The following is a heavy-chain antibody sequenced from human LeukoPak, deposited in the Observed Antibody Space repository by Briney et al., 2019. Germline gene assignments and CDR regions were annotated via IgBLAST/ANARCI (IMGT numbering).Heavy chain of an antibody. CDR2: TGLNSVNT. D-gene: IGHD5-24*01. CDR1: GFTSSRHA. J-gene: IGHJ4*02. Sequence: GGSLRLSCAASGFTSSRHAMSWVRQAPGKGLEWVSTTGLNSVNTLCAESVQGRFSISRDNSKNTLDLQMDNLRVDDTAVYYCAKGDDIGKHPTRAYYFDTWGQGTLVTVSS. CDR3: AKGDDIGKHPTRAYYFDT. V-gene: IGHV3-23*01.